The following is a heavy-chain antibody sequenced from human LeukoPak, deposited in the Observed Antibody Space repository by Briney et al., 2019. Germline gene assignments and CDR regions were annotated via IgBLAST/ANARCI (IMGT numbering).Heavy chain of an antibody. Sequence: GGSLRLSCAASGFTFSNHGMHWVRQAPGKGLEWVTFIWYDGSNKYYADSVKGRFTISRDNSKNTLYLQLNSLRAEDTAVYYCARDGPTYRDGLDVWGQGTTVTVSS. D-gene: IGHD1-1*01. V-gene: IGHV3-33*01. CDR1: GFTFSNHG. CDR2: IWYDGSNK. J-gene: IGHJ6*02. CDR3: ARDGPTYRDGLDV.